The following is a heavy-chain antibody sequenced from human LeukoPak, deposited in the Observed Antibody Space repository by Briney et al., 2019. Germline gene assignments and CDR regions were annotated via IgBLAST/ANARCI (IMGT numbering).Heavy chain of an antibody. CDR2: INPNSGGT. J-gene: IGHJ4*02. CDR1: GYTFTGYY. Sequence: GASVKVSCKASGYTFTGYYMHWVRQAPGQGLEWMGWINPNSGGTNYAQKFQGRVTMTRDTSISTAHMELSRLRSDDTAVYYCARDEYSGSPNWGQGTLVTVSS. D-gene: IGHD1-26*01. V-gene: IGHV1-2*02. CDR3: ARDEYSGSPN.